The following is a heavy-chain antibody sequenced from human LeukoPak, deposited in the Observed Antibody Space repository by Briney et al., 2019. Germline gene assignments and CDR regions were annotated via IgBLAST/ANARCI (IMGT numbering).Heavy chain of an antibody. Sequence: GGSLRLSCVVSGFSLNNYAMTWIRQAPGKGLEWLSYITSSSGTKYYADSVKGRFTVSRDNDKNSLFLQMNSLGVEDTAVYYCVRDNPRQQGFAYWGQGTLVTVSS. CDR3: VRDNPRQQGFAY. V-gene: IGHV3-48*01. J-gene: IGHJ4*02. D-gene: IGHD6-13*01. CDR2: ITSSSGTK. CDR1: GFSLNNYA.